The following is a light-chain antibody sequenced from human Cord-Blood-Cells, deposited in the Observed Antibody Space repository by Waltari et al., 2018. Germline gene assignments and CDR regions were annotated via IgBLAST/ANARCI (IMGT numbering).Light chain of an antibody. CDR2: YAS. Sequence: AIRLTQSPFSLSASVGDRVTITCWASQSIRSYFAWYQQKPAKAPKLFIYYASSWQIGVPSRFSGIRAGTYYTLTSISLQPEDYAAYYCQQYYSTPRFTFGLGTKVDIK. CDR1: QSIRSY. J-gene: IGKJ3*01. CDR3: QQYYSTPRFT. V-gene: IGKV1D-43*01.